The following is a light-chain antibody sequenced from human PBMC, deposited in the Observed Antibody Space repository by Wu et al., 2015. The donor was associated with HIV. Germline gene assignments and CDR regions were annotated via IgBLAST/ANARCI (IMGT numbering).Light chain of an antibody. CDR2: GVS. CDR3: QQYNNWPRT. Sequence: EIVMTQSPATLSVSPGERATLSCRASQSVSSNLAWYQQKPGQAPRLLIYGVSIRATGISARFSGSGSGTEFTLTISRLQSEDFAVYYCQQYNNWPRTFGQGTKVEIK. J-gene: IGKJ1*01. V-gene: IGKV3-15*01. CDR1: QSVSSN.